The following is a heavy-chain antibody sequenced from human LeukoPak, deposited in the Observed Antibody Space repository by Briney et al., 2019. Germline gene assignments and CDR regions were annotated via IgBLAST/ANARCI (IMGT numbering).Heavy chain of an antibody. V-gene: IGHV4-34*01. J-gene: IGHJ6*04. CDR1: GGSVSGYY. D-gene: IGHD5-18*01. CDR2: INHSGST. Sequence: PSETLSLTCAVYGGSVSGYYWSWIRQPPGKGLEWIGEINHSGSTNYNPSLKSRVTISVDTSKNQFSLKLSSVTAADTAVYYCARTRGYSYGYVDYGMDVWGKGTTVAVSS. CDR3: ARTRGYSYGYVDYGMDV.